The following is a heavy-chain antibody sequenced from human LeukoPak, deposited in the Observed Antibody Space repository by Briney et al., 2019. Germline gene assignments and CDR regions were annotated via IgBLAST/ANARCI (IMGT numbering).Heavy chain of an antibody. V-gene: IGHV3-7*01. CDR2: IKQDGWER. CDR3: AKGRRPMVFSGFDY. D-gene: IGHD2-8*01. CDR1: GFGFSNYW. J-gene: IGHJ4*02. Sequence: GGSLGLSCAASGFGFSNYWMTWVRQAPGKGLEWVADIKQDGWERYYVDSVKGRFTISRDNGKNSLYLQMNSLRAEDMAVYYCAKGRRPMVFSGFDYWGQGTLVTVSS.